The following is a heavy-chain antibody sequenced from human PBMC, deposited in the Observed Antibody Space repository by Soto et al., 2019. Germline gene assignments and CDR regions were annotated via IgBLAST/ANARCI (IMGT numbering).Heavy chain of an antibody. CDR2: ISSSSSYI. D-gene: IGHD3-10*01. Sequence: EVQLVESGGGLVKPGGSLRLSCAASGFTFSSYSMNWVRQAPGKGLEWVSSISSSSSYIYYADSVKGRFTISRDNAKNSLYLQMNSLRAEDTAVYYCARDIYGSGKDPYWGQGTLVTVSS. J-gene: IGHJ4*02. CDR1: GFTFSSYS. V-gene: IGHV3-21*01. CDR3: ARDIYGSGKDPY.